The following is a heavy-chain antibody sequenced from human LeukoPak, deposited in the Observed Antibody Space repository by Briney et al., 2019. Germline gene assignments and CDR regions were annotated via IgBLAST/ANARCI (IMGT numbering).Heavy chain of an antibody. CDR3: AGYYYDSSRGFDL. D-gene: IGHD3-22*01. J-gene: IGHJ5*02. CDR1: GFKFDDYG. CDR2: INWNGAWT. V-gene: IGHV3-20*04. Sequence: VGSLRLSCAASGFKFDDYGMSWVRQAPGKGLEWVCDINWNGAWTGYADSVKGRFTISRDNAKNSLYLQMNSLRAEDTALYYCAGYYYDSSRGFDLWGQGTLVTVSA.